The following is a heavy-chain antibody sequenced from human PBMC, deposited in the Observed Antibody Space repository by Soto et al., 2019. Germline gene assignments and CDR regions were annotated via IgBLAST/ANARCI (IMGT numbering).Heavy chain of an antibody. J-gene: IGHJ4*02. CDR1: GFTFSNYW. Sequence: EVQLVESGGGLVQPGGSLRLSCAASGFTFSNYWMHWVRQVPGEGPVWVSRVDTDGRGTSYAESVKGRFTISRDNATNTLYLQINRMRAEDTARYYCTTVCEFWGQGTLVTVSS. V-gene: IGHV3-74*01. CDR3: TTVCEF. CDR2: VDTDGRGT. D-gene: IGHD3-10*01.